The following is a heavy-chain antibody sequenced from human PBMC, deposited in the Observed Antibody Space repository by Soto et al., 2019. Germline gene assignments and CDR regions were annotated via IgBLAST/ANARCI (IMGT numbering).Heavy chain of an antibody. CDR2: ISSSSSTI. V-gene: IGHV3-48*01. Sequence: QPGGSLRLSCAASGFIFSSYSMNWVRQAPGKGLEWVSYISSSSSTIYYADSVKGRFTISRDNAKNSLYLQMNSLRAEDTAVYYCARDAPPLKDDYIWGSYRFGLDHSWFDPWGQGTLVTVSS. CDR1: GFIFSSYS. D-gene: IGHD3-16*02. CDR3: ARDAPPLKDDYIWGSYRFGLDHSWFDP. J-gene: IGHJ5*02.